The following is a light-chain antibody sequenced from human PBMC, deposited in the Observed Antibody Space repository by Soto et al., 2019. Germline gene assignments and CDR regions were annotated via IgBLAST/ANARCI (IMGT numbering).Light chain of an antibody. CDR3: QQYNNWPPWK. J-gene: IGKJ1*01. V-gene: IGKV3-15*01. CDR2: GAS. CDR1: QSVSSN. Sequence: EIVMTQSPATLSVSPGERATLSCRASQSVSSNLAWYQQKPGQAPRLLIYGASTRATGIPARFSGSGSGTEFTLTLSSLQSEDFAVYYCQQYNNWPPWKFGQGTKVEIK.